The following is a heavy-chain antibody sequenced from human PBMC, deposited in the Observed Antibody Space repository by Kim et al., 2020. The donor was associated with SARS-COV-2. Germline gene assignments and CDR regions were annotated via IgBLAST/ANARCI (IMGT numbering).Heavy chain of an antibody. V-gene: IGHV3-23*01. CDR2: ISGSGGST. CDR3: AKDGYCSSTSCYPVDY. D-gene: IGHD2-2*03. J-gene: IGHJ4*02. CDR1: GFTFSSYA. Sequence: LSLTCAASGFTFSSYAMSWVRQAPGKGLEWVSAISGSGGSTYYADSVKGRFTISRDNSKNTLYLQMNSLRAEDTAVYYCAKDGYCSSTSCYPVDYWGQGTLVTVSS.